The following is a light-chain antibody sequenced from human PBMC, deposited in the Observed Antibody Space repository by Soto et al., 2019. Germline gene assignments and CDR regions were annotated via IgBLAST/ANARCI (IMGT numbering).Light chain of an antibody. CDR2: GVS. V-gene: IGLV2-8*01. J-gene: IGLJ1*01. Sequence: QSALTQPPSASGSPGQSVTISCTGTSSDVGGYNYVSWHQQHPGKAPKLMIYGVSKRPSGVPDRFSGSKSGNTASLTVSGLQAEDEADYYCSSYAGSNKVFGTGTKVTVL. CDR1: SSDVGGYNY. CDR3: SSYAGSNKV.